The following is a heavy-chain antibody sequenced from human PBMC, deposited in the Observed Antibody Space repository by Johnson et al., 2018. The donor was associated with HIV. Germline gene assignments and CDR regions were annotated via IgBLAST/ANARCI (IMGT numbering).Heavy chain of an antibody. CDR2: ISWDSGTI. CDR1: GFTFDNFA. Sequence: VQLVESGGGLVQPGGSLRLSCAVSGFTFDNFAMHWVRQAPGKGLEWVSSISWDSGTIGYADSVKGRFTISRDNAKISLYLQMNTLRAEDTAIYYCARDPGWGAFDIWGQGTVVTVSS. CDR3: ARDPGWGAFDI. V-gene: IGHV3-9*01. D-gene: IGHD3-16*01. J-gene: IGHJ3*02.